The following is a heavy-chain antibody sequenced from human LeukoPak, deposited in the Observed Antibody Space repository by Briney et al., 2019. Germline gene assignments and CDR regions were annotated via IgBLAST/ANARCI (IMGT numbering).Heavy chain of an antibody. CDR2: IYSGGST. J-gene: IGHJ5*02. CDR1: GFTVSSNY. V-gene: IGHV3-53*01. D-gene: IGHD6-6*01. Sequence: GGSLRLSCAASGFTVSSNYMSWVRQAPGKGLEWVSVIYSGGSTYYADSVKGRFTISRDNSKNTLYLQMNSLRAEDTAVYYCARESSSGNWFDPWGQGTLVTVSS. CDR3: ARESSSGNWFDP.